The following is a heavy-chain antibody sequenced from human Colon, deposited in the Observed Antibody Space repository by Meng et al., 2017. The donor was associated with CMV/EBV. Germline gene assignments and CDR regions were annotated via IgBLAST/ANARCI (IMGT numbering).Heavy chain of an antibody. V-gene: IGHV3-21*06. CDR2: ISPSGDYI. Sequence: GESLKISCADSGLSFSFFTMIWVRQAPGKGLEWVSSISPSGDYIHYADSLKGRFTISRDNTKNSLYLQMNSLRADDTAVYYCARDFKSGRPWGQGTLVTVS. CDR3: ARDFKSGRP. J-gene: IGHJ5*02. CDR1: GLSFSFFT.